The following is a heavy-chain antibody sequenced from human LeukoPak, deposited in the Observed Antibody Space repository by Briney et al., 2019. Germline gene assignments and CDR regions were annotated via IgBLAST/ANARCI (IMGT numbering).Heavy chain of an antibody. D-gene: IGHD3-10*01. J-gene: IGHJ6*02. V-gene: IGHV1-18*04. Sequence: ASVKVSCKASGYTVTSYYMHWVRQAPGQGLEWMGWISAYNGNTNYAQKLQGRVTMTTDTSTSTAYMELRSLRSDDTAVYYCARDLLLSGVQYYYYGMDVWGQGTTVTVSS. CDR1: GYTVTSYY. CDR2: ISAYNGNT. CDR3: ARDLLLSGVQYYYYGMDV.